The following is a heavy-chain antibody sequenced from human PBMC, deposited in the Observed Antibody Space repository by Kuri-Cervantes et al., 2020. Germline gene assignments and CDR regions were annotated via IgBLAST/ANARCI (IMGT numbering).Heavy chain of an antibody. CDR3: AKGSVAGLYYYYMDV. D-gene: IGHD6-19*01. CDR1: GFTFDDYA. V-gene: IGHV3-43D*04. Sequence: GESLKISCAASGFTFDDYAMHWVRQAPGKGLEWVSLITWDGFSTHYADSVKGRFAISRDNSRSSLYLQMNSLRAEDTALYYCAKGSVAGLYYYYMDVWGKGTTVTVSS. J-gene: IGHJ6*03. CDR2: ITWDGFST.